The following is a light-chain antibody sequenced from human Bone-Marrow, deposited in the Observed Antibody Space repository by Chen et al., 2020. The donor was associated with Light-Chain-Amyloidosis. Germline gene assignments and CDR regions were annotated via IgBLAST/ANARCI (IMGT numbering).Light chain of an antibody. J-gene: IGLJ2*01. CDR2: RDT. CDR3: QSADSSGTYEVI. V-gene: IGLV3-25*03. CDR1: DLPTKY. Sequence: SYELPQPPSMSVSTGQTARITCSGDDLPTKYAYWYQQKPGQAPVLVIHRDTERPSGISERFSGSSSGTTATLTISGVQAEDEADYHCQSADSSGTYEVIFGGGTKLTVL.